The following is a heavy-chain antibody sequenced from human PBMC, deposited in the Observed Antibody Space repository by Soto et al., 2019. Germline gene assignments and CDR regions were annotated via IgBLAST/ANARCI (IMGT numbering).Heavy chain of an antibody. D-gene: IGHD1-26*01. Sequence: EVQLLESGGGLVQPGGSLRLSCAASGFTFSSYAMRWVRQAPVKGLEWVSAISGSGDSTYYADSVKGRFTISRDNSKTTLYLQMNSLRAGDTAVYYCARRGSGSYYDYWGQGTLVTVSS. CDR3: ARRGSGSYYDY. J-gene: IGHJ4*02. CDR1: GFTFSSYA. CDR2: ISGSGDST. V-gene: IGHV3-23*01.